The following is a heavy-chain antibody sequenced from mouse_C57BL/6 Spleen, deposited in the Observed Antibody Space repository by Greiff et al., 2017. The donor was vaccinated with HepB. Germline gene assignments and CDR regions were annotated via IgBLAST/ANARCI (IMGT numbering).Heavy chain of an antibody. D-gene: IGHD1-1*01. CDR1: GYAFSSSW. CDR2: IYPGDGDT. V-gene: IGHV1-82*01. J-gene: IGHJ4*01. CDR3: GSTTNYAIDY. Sequence: QVQLQQSVPELVKPGASVKISCKASGYAFSSSWMNWVKQRPGKGLEWIGRIYPGDGDTNYNVKFKGKATLTADKSSSSAYMQLSSLTSEDSSVCFCGSTTNYAIDYWGQGTSVTVSS.